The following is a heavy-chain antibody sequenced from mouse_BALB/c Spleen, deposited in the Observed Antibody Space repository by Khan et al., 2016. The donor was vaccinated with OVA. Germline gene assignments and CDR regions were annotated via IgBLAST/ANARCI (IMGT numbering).Heavy chain of an antibody. CDR2: IWGDGST. CDR1: GFSLKNYG. V-gene: IGHV2-3*01. CDR3: VKLYYYRYLYFDY. Sequence: VQLQESGPGLAAPSQSLSITCTVSGFSLKNYGVSWVRQPPGKGLEWLGVIWGDGSTNYHSALISRLSISNDNSKSQVFLKLNSLQIDDTATYYCVKLYYYRYLYFDYWGQGTTRTVSS. J-gene: IGHJ2*01. D-gene: IGHD2-14*01.